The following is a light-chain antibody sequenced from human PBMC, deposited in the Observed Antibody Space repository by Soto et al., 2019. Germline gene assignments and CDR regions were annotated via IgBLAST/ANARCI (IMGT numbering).Light chain of an antibody. V-gene: IGKV1-39*01. Sequence: DIQMTQSPSSLSASVGDRVTITCRASQSISSYLNWYQQKPGKAPKLLIYAASSLQSGVPSRFSGSGSGTDFTLTISSLQPEDFATYYCKQSYSTPQRTFGQGTKVEIK. J-gene: IGKJ1*01. CDR2: AAS. CDR3: KQSYSTPQRT. CDR1: QSISSY.